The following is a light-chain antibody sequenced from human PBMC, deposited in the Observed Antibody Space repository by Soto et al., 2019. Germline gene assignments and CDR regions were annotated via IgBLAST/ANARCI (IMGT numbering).Light chain of an antibody. CDR3: QQYRTSPPTWT. CDR1: LTVSTN. Sequence: DIVMTQSPATLSLSPGDRATLSCWASLTVSTNLAWYQQKPGQAPRLLIYSSSSRASGIPDRFSGSGSGTDFTLTISRLEPEDFAVYYCQQYRTSPPTWTFGQGTKVEIK. CDR2: SSS. J-gene: IGKJ1*01. V-gene: IGKV3-20*01.